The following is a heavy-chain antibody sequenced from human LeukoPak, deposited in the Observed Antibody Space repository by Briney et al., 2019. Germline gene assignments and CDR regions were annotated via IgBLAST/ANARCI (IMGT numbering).Heavy chain of an antibody. D-gene: IGHD3-3*01. J-gene: IGHJ4*02. CDR2: ISGSGGST. Sequence: PGGSLRLSCAASGFTISSDAMGGGRRAPGKGVGWGLGISGSGGSTYYADSAKGRFTISRDNSKNTLYLQMNRLRAEDTALYYCALGGDFWSGYSINYFDYWGQGTLVTVS. CDR1: GFTISSDA. V-gene: IGHV3-23*01. CDR3: ALGGDFWSGYSINYFDY.